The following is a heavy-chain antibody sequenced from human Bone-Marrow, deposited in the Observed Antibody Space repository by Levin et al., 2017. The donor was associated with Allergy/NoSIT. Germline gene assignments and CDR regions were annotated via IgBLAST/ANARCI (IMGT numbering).Heavy chain of an antibody. CDR3: AGKLKDAFDI. CDR2: ISSSSSYT. V-gene: IGHV3-11*06. J-gene: IGHJ3*02. CDR1: GFTFSDYY. D-gene: IGHD1-1*01. Sequence: GESLKISCAASGFTFSDYYMSWIRQAPGKGLEWVSYISSSSSYTNYADSVKGRFTISRDNAKNSLYLQMNSLRAEDTAVYYCAGKLKDAFDIWGQGTMVTVSS.